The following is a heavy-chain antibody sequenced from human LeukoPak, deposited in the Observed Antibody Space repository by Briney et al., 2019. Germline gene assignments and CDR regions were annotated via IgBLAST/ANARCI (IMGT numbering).Heavy chain of an antibody. CDR2: IYYSGST. CDR3: ARHTLGYSYGRYFDY. D-gene: IGHD5-18*01. Sequence: PSETLSLTCTVSGGSISSYYWSWIRQPPGKGLEWIGSIYYSGSTYYNPSLKSRVPISVDTSKIQFSLKLSSVTAADTAVYYCARHTLGYSYGRYFDYWGQGTLVTVSS. J-gene: IGHJ4*02. CDR1: GGSISSYY. V-gene: IGHV4-59*05.